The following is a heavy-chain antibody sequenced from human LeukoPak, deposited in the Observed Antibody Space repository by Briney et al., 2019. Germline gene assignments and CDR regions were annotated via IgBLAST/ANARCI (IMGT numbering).Heavy chain of an antibody. V-gene: IGHV4-59*01. D-gene: IGHD3-10*01. CDR3: ARGPGYGSGSYLPWFDP. CDR2: IYYSGST. CDR1: GGSISSDY. J-gene: IGHJ5*02. Sequence: PSETLSLTCTVSGGSISSDYWSWIRQPPGKGLEWIGYIYYSGSTNYNPSLKSRVTISVDTSKNQFSLKLSSVTAADTAVYYCARGPGYGSGSYLPWFDPWGQGTLVTVSS.